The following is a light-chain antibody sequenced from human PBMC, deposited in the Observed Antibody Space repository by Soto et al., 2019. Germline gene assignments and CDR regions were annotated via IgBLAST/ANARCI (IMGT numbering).Light chain of an antibody. CDR2: DVS. J-gene: IGLJ1*01. Sequence: QSVLTQPASVSGSPGQSITISCTGTSSDVGGYNYVPWYQQHPGKAPKLMIYDVSNRPSGVSNRFSGSKSGNTASLTISGLQAEDEADYYCSSYTSSSTSYVFGTGTKDTVL. CDR1: SSDVGGYNY. CDR3: SSYTSSSTSYV. V-gene: IGLV2-14*01.